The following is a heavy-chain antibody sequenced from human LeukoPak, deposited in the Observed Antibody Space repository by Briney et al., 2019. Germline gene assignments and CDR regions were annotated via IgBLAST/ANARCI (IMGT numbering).Heavy chain of an antibody. J-gene: IGHJ2*01. CDR2: FFDSGNT. CDR1: GGSISSRTYY. V-gene: IGHV4-39*01. CDR3: ARRGPNWYFDL. Sequence: PSETLSLTCTVSGGSISSRTYYWGWIRQPPGKGLEWIGSFFDSGNTYYNPSLTSRVTIFVDTSKNQFSLRLSSVTAADTAVYYCARRGPNWYFDLWGRGTLVIVSS. D-gene: IGHD3-10*01.